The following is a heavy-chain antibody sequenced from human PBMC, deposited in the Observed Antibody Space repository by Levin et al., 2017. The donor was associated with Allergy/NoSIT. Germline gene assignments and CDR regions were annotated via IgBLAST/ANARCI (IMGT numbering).Heavy chain of an antibody. V-gene: IGHV3-15*01. CDR1: GFTFTNAW. CDR3: TTDPIGYSYVYDAFDI. D-gene: IGHD5-18*01. CDR2: IKSKTDGGTT. Sequence: GGSLRLSCAASGFTFTNAWMTWVRQAPGKGLEWVGRIKSKTDGGTTDYAAPVKGRFTISRDDSKNTLYLQMNSLKTEDTAVYYCTTDPIGYSYVYDAFDIWGQGTMVTVSS. J-gene: IGHJ3*02.